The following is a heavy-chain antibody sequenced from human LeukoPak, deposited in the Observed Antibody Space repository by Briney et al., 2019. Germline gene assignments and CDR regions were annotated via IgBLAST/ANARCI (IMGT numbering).Heavy chain of an antibody. CDR3: ASQRAPENYDSGASDAFDI. J-gene: IGHJ3*02. D-gene: IGHD3-22*01. CDR1: GFTFSSYW. CDR2: IKQDGSEK. V-gene: IGHV3-7*01. Sequence: QPGGSLRLSCAASGFTFSSYWMSWVRQAPGKGLEWVANIKQDGSEKYYVDSVKGRFTISRDNAKNSLYLQMNSLRAEDTAVYYCASQRAPENYDSGASDAFDIWGQGTMVTVSS.